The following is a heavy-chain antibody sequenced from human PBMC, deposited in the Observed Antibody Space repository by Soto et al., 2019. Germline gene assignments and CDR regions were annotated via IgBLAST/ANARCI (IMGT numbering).Heavy chain of an antibody. Sequence: QVQLQESGPGLVKPSETLSLTCTVSGGSISSYYWSWIRQPPGKGLEWIGYIYYSGSTNYNPSLKSRVTISVDTSKNQFSLKLSSVTAADTAVYYCARDNKMATIRDAFDIWGQGTMVTVSS. CDR2: IYYSGST. CDR1: GGSISSYY. J-gene: IGHJ3*02. D-gene: IGHD5-12*01. V-gene: IGHV4-59*01. CDR3: ARDNKMATIRDAFDI.